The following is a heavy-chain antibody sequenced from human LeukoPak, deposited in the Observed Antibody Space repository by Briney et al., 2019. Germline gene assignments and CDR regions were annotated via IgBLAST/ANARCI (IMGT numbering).Heavy chain of an antibody. D-gene: IGHD3-10*01. J-gene: IGHJ6*03. Sequence: TGGSLRLSCVGSGFMFSNYYMYWVRHAPGKGLVWVSRIKNAGIDTIYADSVKGRFTVSRDNAKNTVYLQMSSLRAEDTAVYYCARGGYGHNMDVWGEGTTVTVSS. CDR2: IKNAGIDT. CDR1: GFMFSNYY. V-gene: IGHV3-74*01. CDR3: ARGGYGHNMDV.